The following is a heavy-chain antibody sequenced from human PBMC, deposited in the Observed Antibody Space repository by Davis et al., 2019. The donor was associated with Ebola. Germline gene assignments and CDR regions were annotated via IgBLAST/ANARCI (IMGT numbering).Heavy chain of an antibody. J-gene: IGHJ5*02. CDR1: GYTFTSYG. D-gene: IGHD2-2*01. V-gene: IGHV1-18*01. CDR2: ISAYNGNT. CDR3: AASTRIWFDP. Sequence: AASVKVSCKASGYTFTSYGISWVRQAPGQGLEWMGWISAYNGNTNYAQKLQGRVTMTTDTSTSTAYMELSSLRSEDTAVYYCAASTRIWFDPWGQGTLVTVSS.